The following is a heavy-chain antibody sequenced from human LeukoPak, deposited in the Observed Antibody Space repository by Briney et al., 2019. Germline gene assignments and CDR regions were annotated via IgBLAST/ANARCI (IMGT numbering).Heavy chain of an antibody. CDR3: ATYDSSGYYPYWYFDL. J-gene: IGHJ2*01. CDR1: GGSISSSSYY. V-gene: IGHV4-39*01. Sequence: SETLSLTCTVSGGSISSSSYYWGWIRQPPGKGLEWIRSIYYSGSTYYNPSLKSRVTISVDTSKNQFSLKLSSVTAADTAVYYCATYDSSGYYPYWYFDLWGRGTLVTVPS. D-gene: IGHD3-22*01. CDR2: IYYSGST.